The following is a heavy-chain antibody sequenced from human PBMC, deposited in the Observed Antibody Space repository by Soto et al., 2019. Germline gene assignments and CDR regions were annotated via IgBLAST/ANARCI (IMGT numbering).Heavy chain of an antibody. CDR1: GFSFSIYS. D-gene: IGHD3-10*01. CDR3: AKVRGGSGAFDI. J-gene: IGHJ3*02. Sequence: EGQLVEFGGGLVKPGGSPRLSCAASGFSFSIYSYNWVRQAPGKGLEWLSYISPAGSSIYYADSVKGRFTISRESARDSIYLQMNRLRAEDTAVYYCAKVRGGSGAFDIWGQGTMVTVSS. V-gene: IGHV3-48*01. CDR2: ISPAGSSI.